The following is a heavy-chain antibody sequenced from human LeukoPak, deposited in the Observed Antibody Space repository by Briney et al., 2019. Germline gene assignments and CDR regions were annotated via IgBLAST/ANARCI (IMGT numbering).Heavy chain of an antibody. V-gene: IGHV1-69*04. CDR1: GGTFSSYA. Sequence: SVKVSCKASGGTFSSYAISWVRQAPGQGLEWMGRIIPILGIANYAQKFQGRVTITADKSTSTAYMELRSLRSDDTAVYYCARVDICGGDCQYYYYGMDLWGQGTTVTVSS. CDR3: ARVDICGGDCQYYYYGMDL. J-gene: IGHJ6*02. CDR2: IIPILGIA. D-gene: IGHD2-21*02.